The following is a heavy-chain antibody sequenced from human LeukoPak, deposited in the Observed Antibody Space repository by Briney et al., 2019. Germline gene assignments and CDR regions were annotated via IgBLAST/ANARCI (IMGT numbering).Heavy chain of an antibody. CDR2: ISYDGSNK. J-gene: IGHJ6*02. CDR1: GFTFSSYA. CDR3: ARDNYYYYYGLAV. Sequence: PGGSLRLSCAASGFTFSSYAMHWVRQAPGKGLEWVAVISYDGSNKYYADSVKGRFTISRDNSKNTLYLQVNSLRPGDTAVYYCARDNYYYYYGLAVWGQGTTVTVSS. V-gene: IGHV3-30-3*01.